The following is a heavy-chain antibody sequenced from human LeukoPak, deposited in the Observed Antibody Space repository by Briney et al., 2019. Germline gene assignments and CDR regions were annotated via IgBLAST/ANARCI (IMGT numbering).Heavy chain of an antibody. Sequence: GSLRLSCAASGFTFSSYSMNWIRQPPGKGLEWMGVIYYSGSTNYNPSLMSRVTISVDTSKYQLSLKLSSVAAADSAVYYCARFYLYVSSGYYSSFDDWGQGTLVTVSS. CDR1: GFTFSSYS. CDR2: IYYSGST. V-gene: IGHV4-59*01. J-gene: IGHJ4*02. D-gene: IGHD3-22*01. CDR3: ARFYLYVSSGYYSSFDD.